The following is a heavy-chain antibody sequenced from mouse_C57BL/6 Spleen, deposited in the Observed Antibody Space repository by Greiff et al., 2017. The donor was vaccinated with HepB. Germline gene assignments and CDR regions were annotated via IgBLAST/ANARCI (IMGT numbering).Heavy chain of an antibody. CDR2: IRLKSDNYAT. J-gene: IGHJ3*01. V-gene: IGHV6-3*01. Sequence: DVKLQESGGGLVQPGGSMKLSCVASGFTFSNYWMNWVRQSPEKGLEWVAQIRLKSDNYATHYAESVKGRFTISRDDSKSSVYLQMNNLRAEDTGIYYCTAWAFAYWGQGTLVTVSA. CDR1: GFTFSNYW. CDR3: TAWAFAY. D-gene: IGHD4-1*01.